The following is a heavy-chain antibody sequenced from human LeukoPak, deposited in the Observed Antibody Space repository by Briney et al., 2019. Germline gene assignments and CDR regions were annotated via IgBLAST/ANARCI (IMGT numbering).Heavy chain of an antibody. V-gene: IGHV3-49*04. CDR1: GFTFGDYS. CDR3: TRGRRATHDY. Sequence: GGSLRLSCTASGFTFGDYSMNWVRQAPGKGLEWVGFIRSKAYGGTTEYAASVKGRFTISRDDSKSIAYLQMDSLKTEDTAVYYCTRGRRATHDYWGQGTLVTVSS. J-gene: IGHJ4*02. CDR2: IRSKAYGGTT. D-gene: IGHD1-26*01.